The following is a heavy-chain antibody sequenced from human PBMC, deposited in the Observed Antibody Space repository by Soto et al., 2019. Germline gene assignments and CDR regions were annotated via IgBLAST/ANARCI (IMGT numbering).Heavy chain of an antibody. V-gene: IGHV4-39*07. D-gene: IGHD4-17*01. CDR2: LFYSRGT. CDR3: ARRGGGDYLFDS. J-gene: IGHJ4*02. Sequence: QLQLQESGPGLVKPSETLSLTCSVSGDSISTSNYYWGWIRQPPGKGLEWIGHLFYSRGTYYNPSLKSRVSISVDTSKNEFSLKLTSITAADTAIYFCARRGGGDYLFDSWGQGILVTVSS. CDR1: GDSISTSNYY.